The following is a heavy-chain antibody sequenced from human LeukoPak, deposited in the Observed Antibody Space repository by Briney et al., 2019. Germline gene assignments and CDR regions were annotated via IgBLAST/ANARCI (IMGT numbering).Heavy chain of an antibody. V-gene: IGHV1-24*01. CDR1: GYTLTELS. J-gene: IGHJ6*03. Sequence: GASVKVSCKVSGYTLTELSMHWVRQAPGKGLEWMGGFDPEDGETIYAQKFQGRVTITRNTSISTAYMELSSLRSEDTAVYYCARGMTTAPYYYYYMDVWGKGTTVTVSS. CDR3: ARGMTTAPYYYYYMDV. D-gene: IGHD4-11*01. CDR2: FDPEDGET.